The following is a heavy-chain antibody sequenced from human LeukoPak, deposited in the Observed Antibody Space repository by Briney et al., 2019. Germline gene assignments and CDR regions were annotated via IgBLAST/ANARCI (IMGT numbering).Heavy chain of an antibody. CDR1: GGSFSGFY. CDR2: INYTGST. Sequence: SDTLSLTCAVYGGSFSGFYWSWIRHVPGKGLEWIGEINYTGSTSYNPSLKSRVTISVDTSKNQFSLKLSSVTAADTAVYYCARDRTIQWLVPYYFDYWGQGTLVTVSS. V-gene: IGHV4-34*01. J-gene: IGHJ4*02. CDR3: ARDRTIQWLVPYYFDY. D-gene: IGHD6-19*01.